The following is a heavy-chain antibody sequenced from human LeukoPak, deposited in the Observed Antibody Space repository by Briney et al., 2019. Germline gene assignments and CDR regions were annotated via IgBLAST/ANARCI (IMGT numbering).Heavy chain of an antibody. V-gene: IGHV3-21*01. Sequence: PGGSLRLSCAASGFTFSSYSMNWVRQAPGKGLEWVSSISSSSSYIYYADSVKGRFTISRDNGKNSLYLQMNSLRAEDTAVYYCARAKVGGDDGYDSWGQGTLVTVSS. CDR3: ARAKVGGDDGYDS. D-gene: IGHD5-12*01. J-gene: IGHJ5*02. CDR2: ISSSSSYI. CDR1: GFTFSSYS.